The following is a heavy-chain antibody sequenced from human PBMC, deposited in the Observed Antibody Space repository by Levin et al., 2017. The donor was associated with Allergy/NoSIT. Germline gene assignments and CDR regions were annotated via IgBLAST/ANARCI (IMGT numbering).Heavy chain of an antibody. CDR3: ASGDYGDGVGAFDI. D-gene: IGHD4-17*01. CDR1: GFTFSSYA. Sequence: GGSLRLSCAASGFTFSSYAMHWVRQAPGKGLEWVAVISYDGSNKYYADSVKGRFTISRDNSKNTLYLQMNSLRAEDTAVYYCASGDYGDGVGAFDIWGQGTMVTVSS. J-gene: IGHJ3*02. V-gene: IGHV3-30-3*01. CDR2: ISYDGSNK.